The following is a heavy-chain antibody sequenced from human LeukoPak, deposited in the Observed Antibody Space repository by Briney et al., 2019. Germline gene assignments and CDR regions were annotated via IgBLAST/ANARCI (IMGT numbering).Heavy chain of an antibody. CDR3: ARHSRDAFRPHYFDS. V-gene: IGHV3-7*01. D-gene: IGHD5-24*01. Sequence: GGSLRLSCAASGLIFSNYWMGWVRQAPGKGLEWVASINQDASEKYYVDSVKGRFTISRDNAKNSLYLQMNSLRVEDTAVYYCARHSRDAFRPHYFDSWGQGTLVTVSS. J-gene: IGHJ4*02. CDR2: INQDASEK. CDR1: GLIFSNYW.